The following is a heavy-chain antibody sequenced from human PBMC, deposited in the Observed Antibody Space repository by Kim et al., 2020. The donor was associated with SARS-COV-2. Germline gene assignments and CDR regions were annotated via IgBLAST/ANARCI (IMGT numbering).Heavy chain of an antibody. CDR3: ARSHDSSGYYYGPDDY. V-gene: IGHV1-69*01. D-gene: IGHD3-22*01. Sequence: KFQGRVTITADESTSTAYMELSSLRSEDTAVYYCARSHDSSGYYYGPDDYWGQGTLVTVSS. J-gene: IGHJ4*02.